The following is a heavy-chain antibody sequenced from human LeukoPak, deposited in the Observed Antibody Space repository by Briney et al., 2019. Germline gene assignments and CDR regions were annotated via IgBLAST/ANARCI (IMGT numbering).Heavy chain of an antibody. V-gene: IGHV3-30*03. CDR1: RFTFSSYD. CDR2: ISYDATNK. CDR3: ARSYSGIPYYFDY. Sequence: GGSLRLSCAASRFTFSSYDMHWVRQAPGKGLEWVAIISYDATNKYYADSVKGRFTISRDNSKNTLYLQMSSLRAEDTAVYYCARSYSGIPYYFDYWGQGTLVTVSS. J-gene: IGHJ4*02. D-gene: IGHD1-26*01.